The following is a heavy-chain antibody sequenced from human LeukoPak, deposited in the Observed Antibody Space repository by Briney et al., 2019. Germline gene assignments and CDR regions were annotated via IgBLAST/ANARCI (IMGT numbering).Heavy chain of an antibody. CDR3: ARHSIAAAGTGGVYNWFDP. D-gene: IGHD6-13*01. Sequence: SQTLSLTCTVSGGSISSGGYYWGWIRQPPGKGLEWIGSIYYSGSTYYNPSLKSRVTISVDTSKNQFSLKLSSVTAADTAVYYCARHSIAAAGTGGVYNWFDPWGQGTLVTVSS. CDR1: GGSISSGGYY. CDR2: IYYSGST. V-gene: IGHV4-39*01. J-gene: IGHJ5*02.